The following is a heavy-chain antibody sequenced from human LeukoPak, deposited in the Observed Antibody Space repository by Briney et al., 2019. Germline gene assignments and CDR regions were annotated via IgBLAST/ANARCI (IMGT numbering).Heavy chain of an antibody. D-gene: IGHD3-10*01. Sequence: PSETLSPTCAVSGGSINSVNYYWTWIRQPPGKGLEWIGYIYYSGSTYCNPSLNSRVTISVDTSKNQFSLKLSSVTATDTAVYYCARAGKYFGSGTWAGLVDFWGLGTLVTVSS. J-gene: IGHJ4*02. CDR2: IYYSGST. CDR1: GGSINSVNYY. V-gene: IGHV4-30-4*08. CDR3: ARAGKYFGSGTWAGLVDF.